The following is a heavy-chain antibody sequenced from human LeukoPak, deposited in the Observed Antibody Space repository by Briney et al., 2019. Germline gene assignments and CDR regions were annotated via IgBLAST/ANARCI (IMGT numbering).Heavy chain of an antibody. Sequence: PGRSLRLSCTVSGLTVSSNSMSWVRQAPGKGLEWVSFIYSTGSIYYSDSVKGRFTISIDNSENTLYLQMNSLTAADTAVYYCARDGFLGYSYGSHFDYWGQGTLVTVSS. CDR1: GLTVSSNS. CDR3: ARDGFLGYSYGSHFDY. V-gene: IGHV3-53*01. CDR2: IYSTGSI. D-gene: IGHD5-18*01. J-gene: IGHJ4*02.